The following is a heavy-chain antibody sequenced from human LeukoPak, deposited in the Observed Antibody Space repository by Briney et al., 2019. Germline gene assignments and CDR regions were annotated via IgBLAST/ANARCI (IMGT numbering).Heavy chain of an antibody. Sequence: PSETLSLTCAVYGGSFSGYYWSWIRQPPGKGLEWIGEINHSGSTNYNPSLKSRVTISEDTSKNQFSLKLSSVTAADTAVYYCARGGEYSYGYGDYWGQGTLVTVSS. CDR1: GGSFSGYY. D-gene: IGHD5-18*01. CDR3: ARGGEYSYGYGDY. J-gene: IGHJ4*02. V-gene: IGHV4-34*01. CDR2: INHSGST.